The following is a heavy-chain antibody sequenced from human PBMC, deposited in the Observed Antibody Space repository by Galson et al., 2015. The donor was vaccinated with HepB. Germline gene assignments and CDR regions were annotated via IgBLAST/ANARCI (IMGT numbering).Heavy chain of an antibody. CDR3: ASPDFLADDAFDI. CDR1: GGSISSSSYY. D-gene: IGHD3-3*01. V-gene: IGHV4-39*01. J-gene: IGHJ3*02. CDR2: IYYSGST. Sequence: TLSLTCTVSGGSISSSSYYWGWIRQPPGKGLEWIGSIYYSGSTYYNPSLKSRVTISVDTSKNQFSLKLSSVTAADTAVYYCASPDFLADDAFDIWGQGTMVTVSS.